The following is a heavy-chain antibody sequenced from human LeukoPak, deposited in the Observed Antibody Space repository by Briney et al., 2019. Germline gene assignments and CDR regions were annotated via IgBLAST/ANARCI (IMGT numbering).Heavy chain of an antibody. CDR2: IYYSGST. Sequence: SETLSLTCTVSGGSISRYYCSCIRQPPGKGLEWSWYIYYSGSTNYNPALKSRVTISVDTFKNQFSLKLSSVTAADTAVYYCARGIDFWSGYYYFDYWGQGTLVTVSS. D-gene: IGHD3-3*01. J-gene: IGHJ4*02. V-gene: IGHV4-59*01. CDR3: ARGIDFWSGYYYFDY. CDR1: GGSISRYY.